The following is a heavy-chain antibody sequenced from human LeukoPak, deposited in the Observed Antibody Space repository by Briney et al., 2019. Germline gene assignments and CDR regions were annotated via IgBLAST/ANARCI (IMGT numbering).Heavy chain of an antibody. J-gene: IGHJ4*02. D-gene: IGHD3-22*01. Sequence: QPGGSLRLSCAGSGFTFSNSGMSCVRQAPGKGLEWVSYISSSSSSTIYYADSVKGRFTISRDNAENSLFLQMSSLRDEDTAVYYCARIRSGYYSDYWGQGTLVTVSS. CDR2: ISSSSSSTI. CDR1: GFTFSNSG. CDR3: ARIRSGYYSDY. V-gene: IGHV3-48*02.